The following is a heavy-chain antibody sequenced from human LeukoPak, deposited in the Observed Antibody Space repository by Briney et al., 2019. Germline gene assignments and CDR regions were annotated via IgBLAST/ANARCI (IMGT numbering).Heavy chain of an antibody. CDR3: ARVYLQGAVAGEANYFYYMDV. J-gene: IGHJ6*03. CDR1: GFIFSGYA. D-gene: IGHD6-19*01. CDR2: MSYDGSSK. V-gene: IGHV3-30-3*01. Sequence: PGRSLRLSCAGSGFIFSGYAMHWVRQAPGKGLEWVAVMSYDGSSKFYADSVKGRFTISRDNSKNTLYLQMNSLRPEDTAVYYCARVYLQGAVAGEANYFYYMDVWGKGTTVTVSS.